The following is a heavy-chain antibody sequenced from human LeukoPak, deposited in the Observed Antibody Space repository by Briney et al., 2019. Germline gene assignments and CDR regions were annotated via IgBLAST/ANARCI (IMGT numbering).Heavy chain of an antibody. D-gene: IGHD3-22*01. Sequence: PGRSLRLSCAASGFTFDDYAMHWVRQAPGKRLEWVSGISWNSGSIGYADSVKGRFTISRDNAKNSLYLQMNSLRAEDTALYYCAKAGGGYYDSSGYLDYWGQGTLVTVSS. J-gene: IGHJ4*02. CDR2: ISWNSGSI. V-gene: IGHV3-9*01. CDR1: GFTFDDYA. CDR3: AKAGGGYYDSSGYLDY.